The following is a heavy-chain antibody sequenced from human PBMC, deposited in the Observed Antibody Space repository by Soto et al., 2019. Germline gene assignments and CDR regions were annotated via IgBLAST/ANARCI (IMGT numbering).Heavy chain of an antibody. CDR3: ARGFRSTTSRLWFGELTY. V-gene: IGHV4-34*01. CDR1: GGSFSGYY. D-gene: IGHD3-10*01. J-gene: IGHJ4*02. Sequence: SETLSLTCAVYGGSFSGYYWSWIRQPPGKGLEWIGEINHSGSTNYNPSLKSRVTTSVDTSKNQFSLKLSSVTAADTAVYYCARGFRSTTSRLWFGELTYWGQGTLVTVSS. CDR2: INHSGST.